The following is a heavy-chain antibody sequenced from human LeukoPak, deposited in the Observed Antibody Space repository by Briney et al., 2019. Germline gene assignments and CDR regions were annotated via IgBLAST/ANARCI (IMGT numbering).Heavy chain of an antibody. J-gene: IGHJ4*02. D-gene: IGHD3/OR15-3a*01. Sequence: PGGSLRLSCAVSGITLSNYGMSWVRQAPGKGLEWVAGISDSGGRTNYADSVKGRFTISRDSPKNTLYLQMNSLRAEATAVYFCAKRGVVVRVFLVGFHKEAYYFESWGQGALVSVSS. CDR3: AKRGVVVRVFLVGFHKEAYYFES. CDR2: ISDSGGRT. V-gene: IGHV3-23*01. CDR1: GITLSNYG.